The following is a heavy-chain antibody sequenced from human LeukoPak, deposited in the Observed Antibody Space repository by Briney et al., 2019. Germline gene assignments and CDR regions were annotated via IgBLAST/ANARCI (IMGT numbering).Heavy chain of an antibody. Sequence: KPSETLSLTCTVSGGPISSGGYYWSWIRQHPGKGLEWIGYIYYSGSTYHNPSLKSRVIISVDTSKDQFSLKLSSVTAADTAVYYCAREIVVVPADGLYYFDYWGQGTLVTVSS. V-gene: IGHV4-31*03. J-gene: IGHJ4*02. CDR2: IYYSGST. CDR3: AREIVVVPADGLYYFDY. D-gene: IGHD2-2*01. CDR1: GGPISSGGYY.